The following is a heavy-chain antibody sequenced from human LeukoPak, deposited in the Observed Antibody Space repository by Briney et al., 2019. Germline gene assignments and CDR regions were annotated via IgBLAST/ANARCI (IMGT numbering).Heavy chain of an antibody. CDR3: ARVIPSAGSYYYYMDV. D-gene: IGHD6-19*01. J-gene: IGHJ6*03. V-gene: IGHV7-4-1*02. Sequence: ASVKVSCKASGYTFTNYAMNWVRQAPGQGLEWMGWINTNTGNPTYAQGFTGRFVFSLDTSVSTAYLQISSLKAEDTAVYYCARVIPSAGSYYYYMDVWGKGTTVTISS. CDR2: INTNTGNP. CDR1: GYTFTNYA.